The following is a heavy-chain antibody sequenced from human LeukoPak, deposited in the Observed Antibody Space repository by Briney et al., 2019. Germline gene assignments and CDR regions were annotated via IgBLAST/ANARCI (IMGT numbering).Heavy chain of an antibody. D-gene: IGHD2-2*02. CDR2: IWYDGSNK. CDR1: GLTFSSYG. V-gene: IGHV3-33*01. J-gene: IGHJ5*02. CDR3: ARGPCSSTSCDISLLTNWFDP. Sequence: GRSLRLSCAASGLTFSSYGMHWVRQAPGKGLEWVAVIWYDGSNKYYADSVKGRFTISRDNSKNTLYLQMNSLRAEDTAVYYCARGPCSSTSCDISLLTNWFDPWGQGTLVTVSS.